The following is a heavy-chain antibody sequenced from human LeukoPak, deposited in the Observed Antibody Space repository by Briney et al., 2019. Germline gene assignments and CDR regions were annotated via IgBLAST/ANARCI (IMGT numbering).Heavy chain of an antibody. CDR3: ARGTDDSSGWYWLY. CDR1: GFTFSSYP. Sequence: PGGSLRLSCAASGFTFSSYPMNWVRQAPGKGLEWVPAISGSGGSTYYAGSVKGRFTISRDNSKNTLFLQVNSLRAEDTAVYYCARGTDDSSGWYWLYWGQGTLVTVSS. V-gene: IGHV3-23*01. D-gene: IGHD6-19*01. J-gene: IGHJ4*02. CDR2: ISGSGGST.